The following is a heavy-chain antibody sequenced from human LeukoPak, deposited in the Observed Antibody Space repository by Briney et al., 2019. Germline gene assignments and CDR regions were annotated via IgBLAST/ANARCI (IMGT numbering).Heavy chain of an antibody. CDR1: SGSISSSH. Sequence: SETLSLTCTVCSGSISSSHWSWIRQPPGKGLEGIGYIYYSGSISYNPSLRSRVTISVDTSKIQFSLKLNSETAADTAVYYCARQGPLTTAVTTRTNPFDYWGQGTLVTVCS. CDR2: IYYSGSI. J-gene: IGHJ4*02. V-gene: IGHV4-59*08. CDR3: ARQGPLTTAVTTRTNPFDY. D-gene: IGHD4-11*01.